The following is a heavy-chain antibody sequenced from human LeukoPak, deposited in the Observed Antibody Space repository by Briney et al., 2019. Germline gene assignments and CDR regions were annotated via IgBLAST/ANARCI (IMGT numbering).Heavy chain of an antibody. CDR1: GFTFSSYA. J-gene: IGHJ4*02. D-gene: IGHD6-13*01. V-gene: IGHV3-23*01. CDR3: AKVDQQLSDY. CDR2: ISGSGGST. Sequence: GGSLRLSCAASGFTFSSYAMSWVRQAPGKGLEWVSVISGSGGSTYYADSVKGRFTISRDNSKNTLDLQMNSLRAEDTAVYYCAKVDQQLSDYWGQGTLVSVSS.